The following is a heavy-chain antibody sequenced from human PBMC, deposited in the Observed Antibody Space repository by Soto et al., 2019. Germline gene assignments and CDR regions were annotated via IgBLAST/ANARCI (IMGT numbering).Heavy chain of an antibody. CDR2: MSFDGTEK. CDR3: AKALPAAGRVGFDP. Sequence: QVQLVESGGGVVQPGRSLRLSCAASGFSFSTSGMHWVRQTPGKGLEWVAVMSFDGTEKHYADSVKGRFTISRDNSQNMLYLQMNSLRPEDTAVYYCAKALPAAGRVGFDPWGQGTRVAVSS. CDR1: GFSFSTSG. D-gene: IGHD6-13*01. V-gene: IGHV3-30*18. J-gene: IGHJ5*02.